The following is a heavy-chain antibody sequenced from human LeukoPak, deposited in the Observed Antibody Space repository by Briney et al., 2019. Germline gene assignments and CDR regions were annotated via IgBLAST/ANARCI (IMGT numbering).Heavy chain of an antibody. CDR1: GFTFSSYS. V-gene: IGHV3-48*02. J-gene: IGHJ3*02. D-gene: IGHD4-17*01. Sequence: GGSLRLSCAASGFTFSSYSMNWVRQAPGKGLERVSCVSYISSGTSTINYADSVKGRLTISRDNANSSLYLQMNRLRDENTAAYYCARDRFYGDGLDIWGQGTMVTVSS. CDR2: ISSGTSTI. CDR3: ARDRFYGDGLDI.